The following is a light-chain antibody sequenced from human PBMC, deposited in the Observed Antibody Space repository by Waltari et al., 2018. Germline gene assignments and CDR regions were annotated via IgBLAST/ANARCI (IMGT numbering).Light chain of an antibody. Sequence: QPVLTQPPSASGTPGQGVTISCSGSSSNIGSNYVYWYQQLPGTAPNLLIYRNDQRPSGVPARFSGSKSGTSASLDISGLRSEDEADYHCATWDDNLSHWVFGGGTKMTVL. V-gene: IGLV1-47*01. J-gene: IGLJ3*02. CDR1: SSNIGSNY. CDR2: RND. CDR3: ATWDDNLSHWV.